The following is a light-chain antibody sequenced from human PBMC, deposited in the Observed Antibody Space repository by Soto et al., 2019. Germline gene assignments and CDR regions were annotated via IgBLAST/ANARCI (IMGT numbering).Light chain of an antibody. CDR2: GAS. V-gene: IGKV3-20*01. CDR3: QQYGSSTGGT. CDR1: QSVSSSY. J-gene: IGKJ1*01. Sequence: EIVLTQSPGTLSLSPGERATLSCRASQSVSSSYLAWYQQKPGQAPRPLIYGASSRATGIPDRFSGSGSGTDFTLTISRLEPEDFAVYYCQQYGSSTGGTFGQGTKVEIK.